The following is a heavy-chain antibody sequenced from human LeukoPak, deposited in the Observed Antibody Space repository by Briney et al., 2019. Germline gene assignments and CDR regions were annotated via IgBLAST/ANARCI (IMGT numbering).Heavy chain of an antibody. CDR3: AKDVYYYYGMDV. J-gene: IGHJ6*02. V-gene: IGHV3-23*01. Sequence: GGSLRLSCAASAFTFSNYAMSWFRQAPGKGLEWVSVISGSGGSTYYADSVKGRFTISRDNSKNTLYLQMNSLRAEDTAVYYCAKDVYYYYGMDVWGQGTTVTVSS. CDR2: ISGSGGST. CDR1: AFTFSNYA.